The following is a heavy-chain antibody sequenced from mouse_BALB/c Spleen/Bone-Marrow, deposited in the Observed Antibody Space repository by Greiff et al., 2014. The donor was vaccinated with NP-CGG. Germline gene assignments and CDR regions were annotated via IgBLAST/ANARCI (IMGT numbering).Heavy chain of an antibody. V-gene: IGHV14-3*02. CDR3: DREATYAMDY. CDR1: GFNIKDTY. CDR2: IDPANGNT. Sequence: DVKLVESGAELVKPGASVKLSCTASGFNIKDTYMHWVKQRPEQGLEWIGRIDPANGNTKSDPKFQGRATITADTSSNTAYLQLSSLTSEDTAVYYCDREATYAMDYWGQGTSVTVSS. J-gene: IGHJ4*01. D-gene: IGHD3-2*02.